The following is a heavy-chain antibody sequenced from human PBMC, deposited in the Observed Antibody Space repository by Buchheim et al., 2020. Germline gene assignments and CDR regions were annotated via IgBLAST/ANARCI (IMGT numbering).Heavy chain of an antibody. CDR3: AGDQQLVPDY. D-gene: IGHD6-6*01. CDR2: ISSSSSTI. Sequence: EVQLVESGGGLVQPGGSLRLSCAASGFTFSSYSMNWLRQAPGKGLEWVSYISSSSSTIYYADSVKGRFTISRDNATNSLYLQMNSLRDNDTAVYYCAGDQQLVPDYWGKGTLVTVSS. V-gene: IGHV3-48*02. CDR1: GFTFSSYS. J-gene: IGHJ4*02.